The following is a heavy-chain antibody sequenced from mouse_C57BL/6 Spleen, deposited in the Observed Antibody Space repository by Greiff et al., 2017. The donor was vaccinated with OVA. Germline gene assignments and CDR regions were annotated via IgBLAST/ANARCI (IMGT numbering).Heavy chain of an antibody. J-gene: IGHJ1*03. CDR2: IDPETGGT. Sequence: VKLMESGAELVRPGASVTLSCKASGYTFTDYEMHWVKQTPVHGLEWIGAIDPETGGTAYNQKFKGKAILTADKSSSTAYMELRSLTSEDSAVYYCTMTTVVATDWYFDVWGTGTTVTVSS. CDR3: TMTTVVATDWYFDV. CDR1: GYTFTDYE. D-gene: IGHD1-1*01. V-gene: IGHV1-15*01.